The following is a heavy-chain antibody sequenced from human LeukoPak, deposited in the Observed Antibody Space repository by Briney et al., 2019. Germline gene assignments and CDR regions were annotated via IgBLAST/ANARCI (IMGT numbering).Heavy chain of an antibody. V-gene: IGHV3-23*01. Sequence: PGGSLRLSCAASEFTLSNYAMSWVRQAPGKGLEWVSSITGSVGTTYYADSVQGRFTVSRDNSRNTLYLQMNSLKVEDTAVYYCAKDVSENYNIWGSYRSDYWGQRTLVTVSP. J-gene: IGHJ4*02. D-gene: IGHD3-16*02. CDR2: ITGSVGTT. CDR1: EFTLSNYA. CDR3: AKDVSENYNIWGSYRSDY.